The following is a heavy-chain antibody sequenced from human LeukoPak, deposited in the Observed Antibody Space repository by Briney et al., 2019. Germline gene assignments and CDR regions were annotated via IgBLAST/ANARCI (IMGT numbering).Heavy chain of an antibody. V-gene: IGHV4-59*01. D-gene: IGHD3-10*01. CDR2: IYSSGST. CDR1: GVSITSYY. Sequence: SETLSLTCTVSGVSITSYYWSWIRQTPGKGLEWIGYIYSSGSTNYNPSLKSRVTISIDTSKNQFSLKLSSVTAADTAVYYCARLDYYYGSGSHDYWGQGTLVTVSS. J-gene: IGHJ4*02. CDR3: ARLDYYYGSGSHDY.